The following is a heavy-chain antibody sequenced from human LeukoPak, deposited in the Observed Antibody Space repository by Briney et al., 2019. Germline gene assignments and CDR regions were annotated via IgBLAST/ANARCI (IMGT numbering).Heavy chain of an antibody. Sequence: PETLSLTCAVYGASISSHYWSWIRQPPGKGLEWIGYTSGSISDNPSLKSRVAISVDPSKNQVSLSLTSVTAADTAVYYCARVLAIFGLDTTDFYMDVWGKGTTVTVSS. CDR1: GASISSHY. V-gene: IGHV4-59*10. CDR3: ARVLAIFGLDTTDFYMDV. CDR2: TSGSI. J-gene: IGHJ6*03. D-gene: IGHD3/OR15-3a*01.